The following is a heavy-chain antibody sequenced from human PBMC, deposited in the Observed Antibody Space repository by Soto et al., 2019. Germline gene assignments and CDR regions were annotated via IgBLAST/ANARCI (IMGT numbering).Heavy chain of an antibody. CDR2: IYYSGST. Sequence: SETLSLTCTVSGCSISSYYWSWIRQPTGKGLEWIGYIYYSGSTNYNPSLKGRVTISVDTSKNQFSLKLSSVTAADTAVYYCARQYFEEALYYYYMDVWGKGTTVTVSS. CDR1: GCSISSYY. J-gene: IGHJ6*03. V-gene: IGHV4-59*08. D-gene: IGHD3-9*01. CDR3: ARQYFEEALYYYYMDV.